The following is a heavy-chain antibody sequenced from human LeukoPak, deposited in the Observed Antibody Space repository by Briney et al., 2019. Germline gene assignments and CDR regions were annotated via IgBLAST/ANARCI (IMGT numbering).Heavy chain of an antibody. CDR3: ARTSGSSTVWYFDL. D-gene: IGHD1-26*01. V-gene: IGHV4-61*05. CDR2: TYYNGRT. J-gene: IGHJ2*01. CDR1: GGSISSSSYY. Sequence: SETLSLTCTVSGGSISSSSYYWGWIRQPPGKGLEWIGYTYYNGRTDYNPSLRSRATVSVDASNNQFSLRLSSVTTADTAVYFCARTSGSSTVWYFDLWGRGTLVTVSS.